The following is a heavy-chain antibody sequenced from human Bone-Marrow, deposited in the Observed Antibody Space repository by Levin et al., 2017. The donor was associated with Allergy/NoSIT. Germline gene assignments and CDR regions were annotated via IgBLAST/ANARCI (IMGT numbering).Heavy chain of an antibody. Sequence: SETLSLTCTASGGSISSEGYYWGWIRQPPGKGLEWIGSIYHTGSTYYNPSLKSRVTISVDTSKNQFSLRLTSVTAADTAIYYCARDDYGGEGYYGMDVWGQGTTVNVSS. D-gene: IGHD4-23*01. CDR1: GGSISSEGYY. CDR3: ARDDYGGEGYYGMDV. V-gene: IGHV4-39*07. J-gene: IGHJ6*02. CDR2: IYHTGST.